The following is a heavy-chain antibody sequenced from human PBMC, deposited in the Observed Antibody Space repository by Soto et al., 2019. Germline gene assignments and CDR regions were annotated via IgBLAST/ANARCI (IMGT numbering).Heavy chain of an antibody. CDR2: IWYDGSNK. D-gene: IGHD3-10*01. Sequence: QVQLVESGGGVVQPGRSLRLSCAASGFTFSSYGMHWVRQAPGKGLEWVAVIWYDGSNKYYADSVKGRFTISRDNSKNTLYLQINSLRVEDTAVYYCARDGSGDRHAFDIWGQGTMVTVSS. J-gene: IGHJ3*02. CDR3: ARDGSGDRHAFDI. CDR1: GFTFSSYG. V-gene: IGHV3-33*01.